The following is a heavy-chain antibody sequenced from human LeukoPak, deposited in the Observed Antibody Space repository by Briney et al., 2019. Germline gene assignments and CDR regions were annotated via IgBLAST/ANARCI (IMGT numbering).Heavy chain of an antibody. V-gene: IGHV3-64*02. CDR2: ITSNGAYT. J-gene: IGHJ6*03. Sequence: GGSLRLSCAASGFTFSDYTIHWVRQAPGKRLQSVSAITSNGAYTHYADSVKGRFTISIDNSRNAVFLQMGGLRIEDMAVYYCARVKMGATVSDYYYYYIDVWGKGTTVTVSS. CDR3: ARVKMGATVSDYYYYYIDV. CDR1: GFTFSDYT. D-gene: IGHD1-26*01.